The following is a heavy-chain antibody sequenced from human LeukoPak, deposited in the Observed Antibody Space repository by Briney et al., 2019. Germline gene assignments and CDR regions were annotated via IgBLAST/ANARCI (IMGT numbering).Heavy chain of an antibody. Sequence: SETLSLTCTVSGGSISSYYWSWIRQPAGKGLEWIGRIYTSGSTNYNPSLKSRVTMSVDTSKNQFSLKLSSVTAADTAVYYCARGGYYYGSGSYYGFDYWGQGTLVTVPS. D-gene: IGHD3-10*01. CDR1: GGSISSYY. CDR3: ARGGYYYGSGSYYGFDY. J-gene: IGHJ4*02. V-gene: IGHV4-4*07. CDR2: IYTSGST.